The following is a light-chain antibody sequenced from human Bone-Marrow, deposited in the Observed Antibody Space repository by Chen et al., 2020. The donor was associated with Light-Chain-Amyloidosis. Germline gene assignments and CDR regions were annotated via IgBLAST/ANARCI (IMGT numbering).Light chain of an antibody. CDR2: DAS. J-gene: IGKJ4*01. V-gene: IGKV1-33*01. CDR1: QDISNY. CDR3: QQYDNLPLT. Sequence: DIQMTQSPSSLSASVGDRVTITCQASQDISNYLNWDQQKPGKAPKLLIYDASNLETGVPSRFSGSGSGTDFTFTISSLQPEDIATYYCQQYDNLPLTVGGGTKVEIK.